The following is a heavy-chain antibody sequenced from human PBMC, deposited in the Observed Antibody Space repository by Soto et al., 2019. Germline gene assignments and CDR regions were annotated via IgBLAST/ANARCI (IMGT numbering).Heavy chain of an antibody. CDR1: GYTFTSYG. D-gene: IGHD2-21*02. J-gene: IGHJ3*01. V-gene: IGHV1-18*01. Sequence: GASVKVSCKASGYTFTSYGISWVRQAPGQGLEWMGWISAYNGNTNYAQKLQGRVTMTTDTSTSTAYMELRSLRSDDTAVYYCSRELLDGFGPPNGLRAFDFWGQGTMVTVSS. CDR3: SRELLDGFGPPNGLRAFDF. CDR2: ISAYNGNT.